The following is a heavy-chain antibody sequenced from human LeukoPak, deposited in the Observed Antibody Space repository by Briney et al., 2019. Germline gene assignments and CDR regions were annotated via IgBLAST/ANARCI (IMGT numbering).Heavy chain of an antibody. J-gene: IGHJ4*02. CDR3: ARAGSGSGWYFDY. CDR1: GYTFTGYY. CDR2: ISPYNGNT. Sequence: ASVEVSCKASGYTFTGYYMHWVRQAPGQGLEWMGWISPYNGNTRYAQKFQGRVAMTTDTSTTTAYMELRGLRFNDTAVYYCARAGSGSGWYFDYWGQGTLVTVSS. D-gene: IGHD6-19*01. V-gene: IGHV1-18*04.